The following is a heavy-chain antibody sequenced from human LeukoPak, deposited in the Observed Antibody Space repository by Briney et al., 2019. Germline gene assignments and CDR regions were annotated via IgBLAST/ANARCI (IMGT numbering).Heavy chain of an antibody. Sequence: SQTLSLTCTVSGGSISSGSYYWSWIRQPPGKGLEWIGSIYYSGSTYYNPSLKSRVTISVDTSKNQFSLKLSSVTAADTAVYYCAAYSSGWYGPSYYYYYMDVWGKGTTVTVSS. D-gene: IGHD6-19*01. CDR1: GGSISSGSYY. J-gene: IGHJ6*03. V-gene: IGHV4-39*07. CDR2: IYYSGST. CDR3: AAYSSGWYGPSYYYYYMDV.